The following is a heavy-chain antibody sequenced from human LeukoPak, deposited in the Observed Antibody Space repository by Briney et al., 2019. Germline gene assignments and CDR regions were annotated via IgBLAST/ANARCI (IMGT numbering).Heavy chain of an antibody. CDR2: INHSGST. CDR1: GGSFSGYY. CDR3: ARAEIKLYNQRRYYFDY. V-gene: IGHV4-34*01. Sequence: SETLSLTCAVSGGSFSGYYWSWIRQPPGKGLEWIGEINHSGSTNYNPSLKSRVTISVDTSKNQFSLKLSSVTAADTAVYYRARAEIKLYNQRRYYFDYWGQGTLVTVSS. D-gene: IGHD3-16*02. J-gene: IGHJ4*02.